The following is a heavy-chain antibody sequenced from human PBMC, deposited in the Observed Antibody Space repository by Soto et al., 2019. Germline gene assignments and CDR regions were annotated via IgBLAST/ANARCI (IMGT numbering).Heavy chain of an antibody. Sequence: QVQLVESGGGLVKPGGSLRLSCAASGFTFSDNYMTWIRQAPGKGLEWVSYISSSGTTIYYADSVKGRFTISRDNAKNSLYLQMNSLRAEDTAMYYCAREGQITISSYHYGMDVWGQGTTVTVSS. CDR3: AREGQITISSYHYGMDV. CDR2: ISSSGTTI. J-gene: IGHJ6*02. CDR1: GFTFSDNY. D-gene: IGHD3-9*01. V-gene: IGHV3-11*01.